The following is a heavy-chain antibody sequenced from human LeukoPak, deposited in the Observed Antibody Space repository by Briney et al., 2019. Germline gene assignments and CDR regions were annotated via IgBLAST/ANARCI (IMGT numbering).Heavy chain of an antibody. J-gene: IGHJ5*02. D-gene: IGHD6-13*01. V-gene: IGHV4-34*01. CDR1: GGSFSGYY. Sequence: SETLSLTCAVYGGSFSGYYWSWIRQPPGKGLEWIGEINHSGSTNYNPSLKSRVTISVDTSKNQFSLKLSSVTAADTAVYYCARGRYRSSWLQPWGQGTLVTVSS. CDR3: ARGRYRSSWLQP. CDR2: INHSGST.